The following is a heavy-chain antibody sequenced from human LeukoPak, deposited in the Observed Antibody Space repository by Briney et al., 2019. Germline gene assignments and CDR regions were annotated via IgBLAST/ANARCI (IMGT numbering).Heavy chain of an antibody. V-gene: IGHV4-38-2*02. D-gene: IGHD6-19*01. Sequence: SETLSLTCTVSGYSISSGYYWGWIRPPPGKGLEWIGSIYHSGSTYYNPSLKSRVTISVDTSKNQFSLKLSSVTAADTAVYYCARASVGIAVAGDGLDYWGQGTLVTVSS. CDR2: IYHSGST. CDR3: ARASVGIAVAGDGLDY. CDR1: GYSISSGYY. J-gene: IGHJ4*02.